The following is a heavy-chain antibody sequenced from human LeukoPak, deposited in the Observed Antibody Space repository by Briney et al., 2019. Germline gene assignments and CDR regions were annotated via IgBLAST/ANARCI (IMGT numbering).Heavy chain of an antibody. D-gene: IGHD5-18*01. CDR3: AKGGYTYGGPLFDY. J-gene: IGHJ4*02. V-gene: IGHV3-43*02. CDR1: GFTFDDYV. CDR2: ISGDGGAT. Sequence: PGGSLRLSCAASGFTFDDYVMHWVRQAPGKGLEWVSFISGDGGATYYADSAKGRFTISRDNGRKSLYLQMHSLRTEDTALYYCAKGGYTYGGPLFDYWGQGTLVTASS.